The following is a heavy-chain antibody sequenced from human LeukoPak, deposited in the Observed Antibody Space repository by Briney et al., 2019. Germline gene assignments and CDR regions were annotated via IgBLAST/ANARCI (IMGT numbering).Heavy chain of an antibody. V-gene: IGHV4-59*01. CDR3: ARLHRGIAVAGTIDY. J-gene: IGHJ4*02. Sequence: PSETLSLTCTVSGGSIRRYYWSWIRQPPAKGLEGVGYIYYSGSTNYNPSLKSRVTISVDTSKNQFSLKLSSVTAADTAVHYCARLHRGIAVAGTIDYWGQGTLVTVSS. CDR2: IYYSGST. CDR1: GGSIRRYY. D-gene: IGHD6-19*01.